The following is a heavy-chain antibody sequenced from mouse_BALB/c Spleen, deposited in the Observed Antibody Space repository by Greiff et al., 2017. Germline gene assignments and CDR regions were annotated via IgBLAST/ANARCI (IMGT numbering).Heavy chain of an antibody. CDR1: GFTFSSYA. D-gene: IGHD2-1*01. V-gene: IGHV5-6-5*01. CDR3: ARGGNYVGFAY. Sequence: EVQLVESGGGLVKPGGSLKLSCAASGFTFSSYAMSWVRQTPEKRLEWVASISSGGSTYYPDSVKGRFTISRDNARNILYLQMSSLRSEDTAMYYCARGGNYVGFAYWGQGTLVTVSA. CDR2: ISSGGST. J-gene: IGHJ3*01.